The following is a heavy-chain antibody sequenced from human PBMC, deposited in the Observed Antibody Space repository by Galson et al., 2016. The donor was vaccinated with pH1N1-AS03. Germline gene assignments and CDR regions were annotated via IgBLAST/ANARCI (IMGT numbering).Heavy chain of an antibody. Sequence: SETLSLTCRDLGGSFRCTYWTWIRQTPGKGLEWIGEVIIGGSPTYSPSLKSRVSISLDTSRKQVSLRLISVTAADTAVYFCARRPTGIDYWGPGTLVTVAS. CDR1: GGSFRCTY. J-gene: IGHJ4*02. D-gene: IGHD3-10*01. CDR3: ARRPTGIDY. V-gene: IGHV4-34*12. CDR2: VIIGGSP.